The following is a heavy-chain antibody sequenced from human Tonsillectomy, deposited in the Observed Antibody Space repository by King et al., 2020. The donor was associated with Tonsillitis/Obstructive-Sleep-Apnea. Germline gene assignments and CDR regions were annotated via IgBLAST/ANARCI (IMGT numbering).Heavy chain of an antibody. Sequence: QLQESGPGLVKPSETLSLTCTVSGGSISSSSCYWGWIRQPPGKGLEWIGSIYNSGSTYYNPSPKSRVTMSVDTSSNQFSLKLSSVTAADTAVYYCGAALGTVTTYTDYWGQGTLVTVSS. V-gene: IGHV4-39*01. CDR2: IYNSGST. D-gene: IGHD4-17*01. CDR3: GAALGTVTTYTDY. CDR1: GGSISSSSCY. J-gene: IGHJ4*02.